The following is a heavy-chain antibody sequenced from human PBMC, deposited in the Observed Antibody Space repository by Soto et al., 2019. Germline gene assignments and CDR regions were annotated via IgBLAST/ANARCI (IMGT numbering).Heavy chain of an antibody. CDR3: ASSSSYYDSSGLNYFEY. J-gene: IGHJ4*02. D-gene: IGHD3-22*01. CDR2: IYHSVST. V-gene: IGHV4-30-2*01. CDR1: GGSIDSGGYS. Sequence: TLSLTCAVSGGSIDSGGYSCSWIRQPPGKGLEWIGYIYHSVSTYYNPSLKSRVTISVDRSKNQFSLKLSSVTAADTAVYYCASSSSYYDSSGLNYFEYWGQGTMVTVSS.